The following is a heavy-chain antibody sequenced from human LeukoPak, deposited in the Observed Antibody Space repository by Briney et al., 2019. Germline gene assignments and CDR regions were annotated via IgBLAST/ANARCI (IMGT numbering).Heavy chain of an antibody. CDR1: GGSISSYY. J-gene: IGHJ4*02. CDR3: ARGKWHYYFDY. CDR2: IYYSGST. V-gene: IGHV4-59*01. D-gene: IGHD5-12*01. Sequence: SETLSLTCTVYGGSISSYYWSWIRQPPAKGLEWIGYIYYSGSTNYTPSIKSRVTISVDTSKNQFSLKLSSVTAADTAVYYCARGKWHYYFDYWGQGTLVTVSS.